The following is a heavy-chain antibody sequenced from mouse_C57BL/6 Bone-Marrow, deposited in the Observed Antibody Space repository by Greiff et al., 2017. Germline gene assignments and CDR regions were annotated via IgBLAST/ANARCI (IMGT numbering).Heavy chain of an antibody. CDR1: GYTFTSYG. V-gene: IGHV1-81*01. CDR2: IYPRSGNT. Sequence: VQLQQSGAELARPGASVKLSCKASGYTFTSYGISWVKQRTGQGLEWIGEIYPRSGNTYYNEKFKGQATLTADKSSSTAYMELRSLTSEDSAVYFCARSSYYYGSSLMDYWGQGTSVTVSS. D-gene: IGHD1-1*01. J-gene: IGHJ4*01. CDR3: ARSSYYYGSSLMDY.